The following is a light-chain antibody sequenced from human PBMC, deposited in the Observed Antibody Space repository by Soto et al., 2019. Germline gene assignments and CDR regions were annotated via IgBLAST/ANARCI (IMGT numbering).Light chain of an antibody. CDR1: GGNIASNY. CDR2: EDN. CDR3: QSYDTVGV. Sequence: KFMLTQPHSVSESPGKTVTISCSASGGNIASNYVQCYQQRPGSVPTTVIYEDNRRPSGVPDRFSGSVDSSSNSASLTLSVLKTEDEADYYCQSYDTVGVFGGGTKLTVL. J-gene: IGLJ3*02. V-gene: IGLV6-57*02.